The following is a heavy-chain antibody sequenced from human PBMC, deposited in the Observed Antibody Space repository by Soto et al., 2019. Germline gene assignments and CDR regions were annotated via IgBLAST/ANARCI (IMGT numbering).Heavy chain of an antibody. CDR1: GFTFSNAW. CDR2: XKXXXDXXXX. V-gene: IGHV3-15*01. J-gene: IGHJ4*02. CDR3: TTGPDY. Sequence: GGSLRLSCAASGFTFSNAWMSWVRQAPGXGLEXVXRXKXXXDXXXXDYAAPVKGRFTISRDDSKNTLYLQMNSLKTEDTAVYYCTTGPDYWGQGTLVTVSS.